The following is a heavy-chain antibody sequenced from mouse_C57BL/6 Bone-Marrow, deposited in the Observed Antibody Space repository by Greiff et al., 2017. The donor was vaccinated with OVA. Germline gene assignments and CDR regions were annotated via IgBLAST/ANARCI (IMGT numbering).Heavy chain of an antibody. D-gene: IGHD2-1*01. Sequence: VQLQQSGPVLVKPGASVKMSCKASGYTFTDYYMNWVKQSHGKSLEWIGVINPYNGGTSYNQKFKGKATLTVDKSSRTAYMELNSLTSEDSAVYYCARPPDLLGDYWGQGTTLTVSS. V-gene: IGHV1-19*01. CDR1: GYTFTDYY. J-gene: IGHJ2*01. CDR2: INPYNGGT. CDR3: ARPPDLLGDY.